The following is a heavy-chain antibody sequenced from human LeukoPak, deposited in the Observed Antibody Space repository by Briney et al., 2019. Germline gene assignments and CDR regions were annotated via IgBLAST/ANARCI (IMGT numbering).Heavy chain of an antibody. D-gene: IGHD6-13*01. J-gene: IGHJ4*02. CDR3: ARLPIAAAGTRDY. V-gene: IGHV4-4*09. Sequence: SETLSLTCTVSGGSISSYYWSWIRQPPGKGLEWIGYIYTSGSTNYNPSLKSRVTISVDTSKNQFSLKLSSVTAADTAVYYCARLPIAAAGTRDYWGQGTPVTVSS. CDR1: GGSISSYY. CDR2: IYTSGST.